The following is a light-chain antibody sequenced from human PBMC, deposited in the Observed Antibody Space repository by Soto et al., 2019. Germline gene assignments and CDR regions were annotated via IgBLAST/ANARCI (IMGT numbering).Light chain of an antibody. V-gene: IGLV2-14*03. CDR2: DVS. CDR3: SSYTATTTSYV. Sequence: QSVLAQPASVSESPGQSITISCTGTNSDVGGYNYVSWYQQHPGKVPKLMIYDVSNRPSGVSNRFSGSKSGNTASLTISGLQAEDEADYYCSSYTATTTSYVFGTGNKVTVL. CDR1: NSDVGGYNY. J-gene: IGLJ1*01.